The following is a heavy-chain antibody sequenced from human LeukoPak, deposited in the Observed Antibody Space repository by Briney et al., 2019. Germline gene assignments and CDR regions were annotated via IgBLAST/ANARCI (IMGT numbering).Heavy chain of an antibody. CDR3: AKGSMTGYYFKGMDV. CDR1: GFTFSSYV. CDR2: ICGSGCGT. D-gene: IGHD3-9*01. Sequence: GGSLRLSCAASGFTFSSYVMSWVRQAPGKGLAWASSICGSGCGTYLADSVKGRITISRDNSKNTLYLQMSSLRAEDTAVYYCAKGSMTGYYFKGMDVWGKGTTVTVSS. J-gene: IGHJ6*04. V-gene: IGHV3-23*01.